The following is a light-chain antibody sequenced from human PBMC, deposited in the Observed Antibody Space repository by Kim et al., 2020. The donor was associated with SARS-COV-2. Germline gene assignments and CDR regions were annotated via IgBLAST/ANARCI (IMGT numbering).Light chain of an antibody. CDR2: YDS. CDR3: QVWDGSSNHVV. Sequence: SYELTQPPAVSEAPGTTARITCGGNNIGSKSVHWYQQKPGQAPVLVIYYDSDRPAGIPERFSGSNSDNTATLTISRLEAGDEADYYCQVWDGSSNHVVFG. J-gene: IGLJ3*02. CDR1: NIGSKS. V-gene: IGLV3-21*04.